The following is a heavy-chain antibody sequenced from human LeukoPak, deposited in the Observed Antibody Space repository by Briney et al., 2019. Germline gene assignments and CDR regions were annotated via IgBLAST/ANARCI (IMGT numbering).Heavy chain of an antibody. CDR1: GFTFSNYG. V-gene: IGHV3-33*08. Sequence: PGGSLRLSCAGSGFTFSNYGMHWVRQAPGKGLEWVAVIWYDGSNKYYVDSVKGRFTISRDNSKNTLYLQMNSLRVEDTAMYYCARGVQQPLFYFDYWGQGTLVTVSS. J-gene: IGHJ4*02. D-gene: IGHD6-13*01. CDR2: IWYDGSNK. CDR3: ARGVQQPLFYFDY.